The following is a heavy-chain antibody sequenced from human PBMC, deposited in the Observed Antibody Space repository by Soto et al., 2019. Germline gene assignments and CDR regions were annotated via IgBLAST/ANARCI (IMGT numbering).Heavy chain of an antibody. CDR1: GYTFTNYY. V-gene: IGHV1-46*03. J-gene: IGHJ3*01. CDR2: INPNGGST. CDR3: ARAACTTVTNRLNDVFDV. Sequence: QVQLVQSGAEVKKPGASVRVSCKASGYTFTNYYIDWVRQAPGQGLEWMGIINPNGGSTTYVQKFQGRVTMTRDTSTSTVYMELISLRSDDTAVYYCARAACTTVTNRLNDVFDVWGQGTMVTVSS. D-gene: IGHD4-4*01.